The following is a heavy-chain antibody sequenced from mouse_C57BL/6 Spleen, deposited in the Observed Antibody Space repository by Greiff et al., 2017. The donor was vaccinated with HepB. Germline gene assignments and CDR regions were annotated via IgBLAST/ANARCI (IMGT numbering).Heavy chain of an antibody. V-gene: IGHV1-54*01. Sequence: QVQLKQSGAELVRPGTSVKVSCKASGYAFTNYLIEWVKQRPGQGLEWIGVINHGSGGTNYNEKFKGKATLTADKSSSTAYMQLSSLTSEDSAVYFCAREYYGSTYYFDYWGQGTTLTVSS. D-gene: IGHD1-1*01. CDR2: INHGSGGT. CDR3: AREYYGSTYYFDY. CDR1: GYAFTNYL. J-gene: IGHJ2*01.